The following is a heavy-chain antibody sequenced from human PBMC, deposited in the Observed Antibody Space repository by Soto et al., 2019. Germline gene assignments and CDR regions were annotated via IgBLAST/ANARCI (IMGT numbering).Heavy chain of an antibody. V-gene: IGHV3-30*18. CDR1: GFAFSSYG. J-gene: IGHJ4*02. D-gene: IGHD3-16*01. CDR3: AKGDYKSWPPSPEFDY. CDR2: ITYSGGYR. Sequence: QVQLVESGGGVVQPAGSLRLSCAASGFAFSSYGIHWVRQAPGKGLQWVAGITYSGGYRSYADSVRGRFTVSRDNAKNVVYLQMKRLRGEDSALYYCAKGDYKSWPPSPEFDYWGQGTLVTVSS.